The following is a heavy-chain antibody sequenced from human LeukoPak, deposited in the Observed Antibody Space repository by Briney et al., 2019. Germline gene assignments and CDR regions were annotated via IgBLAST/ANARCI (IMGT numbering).Heavy chain of an antibody. CDR2: INHSGST. J-gene: IGHJ1*01. Sequence: PSESLSLTCAVYGGSFSGYYWSWIRQPPGKGLEWIGEINHSGSTNYNPSLKSRVTISVDKSKNQFSLKLSSVTAADTAVYYCARTYDYGDDGYFQHWDQGTLVTVSS. D-gene: IGHD4-17*01. V-gene: IGHV4-34*01. CDR1: GGSFSGYY. CDR3: ARTYDYGDDGYFQH.